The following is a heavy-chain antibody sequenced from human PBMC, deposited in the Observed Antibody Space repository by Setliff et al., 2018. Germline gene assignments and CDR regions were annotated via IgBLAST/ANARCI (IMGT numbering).Heavy chain of an antibody. D-gene: IGHD3-3*01. CDR3: ARRWAFGAFDI. CDR2: INAGNGNT. V-gene: IGHV1-3*01. J-gene: IGHJ3*02. CDR1: GYTFTSYS. Sequence: ASVQVSCKASGYTFTSYSMHWVRQAPGQSLEWMGWINAGNGNTKYSQNFQGRVTVTRDTSASTAYMELSSLKSEDTAVYYCARRWAFGAFDIWGQGTMVTVSS.